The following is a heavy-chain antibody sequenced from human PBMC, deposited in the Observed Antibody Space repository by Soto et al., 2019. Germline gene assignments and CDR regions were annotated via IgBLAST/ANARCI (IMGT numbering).Heavy chain of an antibody. J-gene: IGHJ4*02. V-gene: IGHV4-34*01. CDR1: GGSFSGYY. Sequence: QVQLQQWGAGLLKPSETLSLTCAVYGGSFSGYYWSWIRQPPGKGLEWIGEINHSGSTNYNPSLKRRCPISVDTSTNQFSLTLSSVTAADPAVYYCASFPITMVRGLRGNWGQGTLVTVSS. CDR3: ASFPITMVRGLRGN. CDR2: INHSGST. D-gene: IGHD3-10*01.